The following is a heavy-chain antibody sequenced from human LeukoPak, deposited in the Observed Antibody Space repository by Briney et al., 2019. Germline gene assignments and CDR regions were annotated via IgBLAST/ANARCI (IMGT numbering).Heavy chain of an antibody. Sequence: GGSLRPSCAASGFTFSSYAMSWVRQAPGKGLEWVSAISGSGGSTYYADSVKGRFTISRDNSKNTLYLQMNSLRAEDTAVYYCAKPRDGRMEDGGAFDICGQGTMVTVSS. J-gene: IGHJ3*02. CDR1: GFTFSSYA. CDR2: ISGSGGST. D-gene: IGHD1-1*01. V-gene: IGHV3-23*01. CDR3: AKPRDGRMEDGGAFDI.